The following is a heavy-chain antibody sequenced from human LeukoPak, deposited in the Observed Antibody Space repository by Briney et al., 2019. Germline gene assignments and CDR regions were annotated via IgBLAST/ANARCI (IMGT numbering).Heavy chain of an antibody. D-gene: IGHD4-23*01. CDR3: ARGETVTGAKYYFDY. J-gene: IGHJ4*02. CDR2: TRSRTYGGAP. V-gene: IGHV3-49*04. CDR1: GFTFSSYT. Sequence: GGSLRLSCAASGFTFSSYTVSWVRQAPGKGLEWVAFTRSRTYGGAPEYAASVRGRFSVSRDDSEGIASLLMDNLKTEDTAVYYCARGETVTGAKYYFDYWGQGTLVTVSS.